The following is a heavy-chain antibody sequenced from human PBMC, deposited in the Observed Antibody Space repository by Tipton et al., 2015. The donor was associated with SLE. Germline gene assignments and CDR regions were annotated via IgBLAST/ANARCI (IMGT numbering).Heavy chain of an antibody. CDR2: IYYSGNT. CDR1: GGSTSSYY. J-gene: IGHJ4*02. D-gene: IGHD5-18*01. V-gene: IGHV4-59*01. CDR3: ARGARGYSYGSDEDFDS. Sequence: TLSLTCTVSGGSTSSYYWSWIRQPPGKGLEWIGYIYYSGNTNYNPSLKSRVTISVDTSKNQFSLKLSSVTAADTAVYYCARGARGYSYGSDEDFDSWGQGILVTVSS.